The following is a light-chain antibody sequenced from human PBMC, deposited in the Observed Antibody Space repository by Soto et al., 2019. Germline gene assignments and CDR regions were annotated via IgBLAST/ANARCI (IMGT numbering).Light chain of an antibody. V-gene: IGLV2-14*03. CDR3: SSYTTSSTYV. J-gene: IGLJ1*01. Sequence: QSALTQPASVSGSPGQSIAISCTGTSSDVAAYNYVSWYQQHPGKALKLMIYDVNNRPSGVSNRFSGSKSGNTASLTISGLQAEDEADYYCSSYTTSSTYVFGTGTKVTVL. CDR2: DVN. CDR1: SSDVAAYNY.